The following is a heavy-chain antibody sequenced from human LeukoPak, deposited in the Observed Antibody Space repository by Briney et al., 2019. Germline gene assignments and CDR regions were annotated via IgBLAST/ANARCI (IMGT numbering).Heavy chain of an antibody. CDR3: VSHPYSSSYYHMDV. V-gene: IGHV4-39*01. Sequence: PSETLSLTCTVSGGSISSSGYYWGWVRQPPGKGREWIGSVDYTGITSHSPSLKSRVTISVDTSKNQFSLKVSSVSAADTGVYYCVSHPYSSSYYHMDVWGQGTLVTVSP. J-gene: IGHJ4*02. CDR1: GGSISSSGYY. D-gene: IGHD3-9*01. CDR2: VDYTGIT.